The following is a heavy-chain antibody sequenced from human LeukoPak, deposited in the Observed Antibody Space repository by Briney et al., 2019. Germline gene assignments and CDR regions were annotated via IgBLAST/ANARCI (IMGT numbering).Heavy chain of an antibody. CDR3: AKDLGGSATTV. D-gene: IGHD2-2*01. V-gene: IGHV3-9*01. CDR1: GFTFEDHV. CDR2: ISWSGDRM. Sequence: GGSLRLSCAASGFTFEDHVMHWVRQAPGKGLEWVSSISWSGDRMGYADAVKGRFTISRDNAKNSLFLQMNSLRVEDTALYYCAKDLGGSATTVWGQGTLVPVSS. J-gene: IGHJ4*02.